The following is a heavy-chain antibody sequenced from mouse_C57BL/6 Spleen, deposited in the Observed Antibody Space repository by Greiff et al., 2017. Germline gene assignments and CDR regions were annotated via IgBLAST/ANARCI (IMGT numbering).Heavy chain of an antibody. CDR3: ARGEAYYSNYVDAMDY. CDR1: GYTFTDYY. V-gene: IGHV1-19*01. Sequence: VQLQQSGPVLVKPGASVKMSCKASGYTFTDYYMNWVKQSHGKSLEWIGVINPYNGGTSYNQKFKGKATLTVDKSSSTAYMELNSLTSEDSAVYYCARGEAYYSNYVDAMDYWGQGTSVTVSS. J-gene: IGHJ4*01. D-gene: IGHD2-5*01. CDR2: INPYNGGT.